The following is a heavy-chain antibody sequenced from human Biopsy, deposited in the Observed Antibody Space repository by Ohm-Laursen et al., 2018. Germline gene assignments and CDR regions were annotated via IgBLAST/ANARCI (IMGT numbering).Heavy chain of an antibody. CDR2: ISYTGYT. CDR3: ARGSNDFGGLYFPR. D-gene: IGHD4-23*01. Sequence: GPLSLTCPVSGGSFTGHYWSWIRQPPGKGLEWIGHISYTGYTSYNASLKSRVTISVDTSRNHFSLRLSSLTAADTAVYYCARGSNDFGGLYFPRWGQGTLLTVSS. V-gene: IGHV4-59*11. J-gene: IGHJ4*02. CDR1: GGSFTGHY.